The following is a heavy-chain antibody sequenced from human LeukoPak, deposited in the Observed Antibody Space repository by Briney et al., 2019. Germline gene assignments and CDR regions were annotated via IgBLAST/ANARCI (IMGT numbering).Heavy chain of an antibody. Sequence: GGSLRLSCAASGFTFSSYDMHWVRQAPGKGLEWVAVISHDGSNKYYADSVKGRFTISRDNSKNTLYLQMKSLRAEDTAVYYCAKQDSSVYSAFDFWGQGTKVTISS. CDR1: GFTFSSYD. V-gene: IGHV3-30*18. J-gene: IGHJ3*01. CDR2: ISHDGSNK. D-gene: IGHD3-22*01. CDR3: AKQDSSVYSAFDF.